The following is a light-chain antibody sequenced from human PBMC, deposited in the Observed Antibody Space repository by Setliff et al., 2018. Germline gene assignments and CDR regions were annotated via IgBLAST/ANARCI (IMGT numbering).Light chain of an antibody. CDR1: SSDVGSYDL. Sequence: ALTQPASVSGSPGQSITISCSGTSSDVGSYDLVSWYQQHLGKAPKLIIYGVSDRPSGVSNRFSGSKSGNTASLTISGLQTEDEADYYCNAYTSGTTYVFGTGTKVT. J-gene: IGLJ1*01. V-gene: IGLV2-14*03. CDR3: NAYTSGTTYV. CDR2: GVS.